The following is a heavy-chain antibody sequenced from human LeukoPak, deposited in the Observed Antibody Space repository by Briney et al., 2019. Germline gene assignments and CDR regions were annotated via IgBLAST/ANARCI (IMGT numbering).Heavy chain of an antibody. CDR1: GFTFSSYS. J-gene: IGHJ4*02. D-gene: IGHD3-16*02. CDR3: ATGENYDYVWGSYRPSPFDY. V-gene: IGHV3-21*01. Sequence: GGSLRLSCAASGFTFSSYSMNWVRQAPGKGLEWVSSISSSSSSYIYYADSVKGRFTISRDNAKNSLYLQMNSLRAEDTAVYYCATGENYDYVWGSYRPSPFDYWGQGTLVTVSS. CDR2: ISSSSSSYI.